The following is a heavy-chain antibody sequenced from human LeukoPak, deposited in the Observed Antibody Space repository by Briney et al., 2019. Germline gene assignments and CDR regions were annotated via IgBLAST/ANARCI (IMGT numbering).Heavy chain of an antibody. CDR3: TTVHGAGPVNFDY. V-gene: IGHV3-15*01. D-gene: IGHD3-16*01. J-gene: IGHJ4*02. CDR2: IKSRTDGETT. CDR1: GFTFSSVW. Sequence: PGGSLRLSCTASGFTFSSVWMTWVRQAPGKGLEWVGRIKSRTDGETTDYAAPVKGRFSISRDDSENTLYLQMNSLKNEDTGVYFCTTVHGAGPVNFDYWGQGSLVTVSS.